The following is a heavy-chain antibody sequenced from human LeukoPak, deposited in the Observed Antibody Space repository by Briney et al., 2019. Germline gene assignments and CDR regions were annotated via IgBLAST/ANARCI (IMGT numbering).Heavy chain of an antibody. V-gene: IGHV3-30*03. D-gene: IGHD5-24*01. CDR3: AREVEAALDP. CDR2: ISYDGSNK. J-gene: IGHJ5*02. Sequence: GGSLRLSCAASGFTFSSYGMHWVRQAPGKGLEWVAVISYDGSNKYYADSVKDRFTISRDNAKNSLYLQMSSLRVEDTAVYYCAREVEAALDPWGQGTLVTVSS. CDR1: GFTFSSYG.